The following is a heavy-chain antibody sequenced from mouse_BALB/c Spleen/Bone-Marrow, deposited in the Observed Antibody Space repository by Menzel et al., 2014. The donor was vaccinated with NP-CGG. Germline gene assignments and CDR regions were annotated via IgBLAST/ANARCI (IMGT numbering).Heavy chain of an antibody. CDR1: GYSFTSYY. J-gene: IGHJ4*01. D-gene: IGHD1-1*01. Sequence: VKLVESGPELVKLGASVKISCKASGYSFTSYYIHWVKQRPGQGLEWIGWIFPGSGNTKYNEKFKGKATLTADKSSSTAYMQLSSLTSEDSAVYFCARWVVGRDYAMDYWGQGTSVTVSS. V-gene: IGHV1-66*01. CDR3: ARWVVGRDYAMDY. CDR2: IFPGSGNT.